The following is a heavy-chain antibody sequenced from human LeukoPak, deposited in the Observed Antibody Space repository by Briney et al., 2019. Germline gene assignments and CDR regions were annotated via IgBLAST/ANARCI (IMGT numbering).Heavy chain of an antibody. Sequence: ASVKVSCKASGYTFTGYYMHWVRQAPGQGLEWMGRINPNSGGTNYAQKFQGRVTMTRDTSISTAYMELSRLRSDDTAVYYCARDRGSGSYQGNWFDPWGQGTLVTVSS. D-gene: IGHD3-10*01. V-gene: IGHV1-2*06. J-gene: IGHJ5*02. CDR1: GYTFTGYY. CDR2: INPNSGGT. CDR3: ARDRGSGSYQGNWFDP.